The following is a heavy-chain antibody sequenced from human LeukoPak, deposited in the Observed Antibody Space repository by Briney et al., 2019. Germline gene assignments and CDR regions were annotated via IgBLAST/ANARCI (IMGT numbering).Heavy chain of an antibody. D-gene: IGHD5-18*01. Sequence: PSETLSLTCTFPVGSISSYYCSWIRKPPGKGLEWIGYFYYSGSTYYNPSLKSRVTISVDTSKNQFSLKLGYVTAADTAVYYCARASRGGYSPLVDYWGQGTLVTVSS. J-gene: IGHJ4*02. CDR3: ARASRGGYSPLVDY. CDR1: VGSISSYY. CDR2: FYYSGST. V-gene: IGHV4-59*13.